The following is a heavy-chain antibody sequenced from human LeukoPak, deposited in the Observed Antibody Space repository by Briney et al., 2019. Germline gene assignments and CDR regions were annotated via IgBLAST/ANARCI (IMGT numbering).Heavy chain of an antibody. CDR3: ARGPPMYSYGSTAYHYDYFDY. V-gene: IGHV3-23*01. CDR1: RFTFSSYG. Sequence: PGGSLRLSCAASRFTFSSYGMNWVRQAPGKGLEWVSGISGSGGSTYYADSVKGRFTISRDNSKNTLYLQMNSLRAEDTAVYYCARGPPMYSYGSTAYHYDYFDYWGQGTLVTVSS. J-gene: IGHJ4*02. CDR2: ISGSGGST. D-gene: IGHD3-22*01.